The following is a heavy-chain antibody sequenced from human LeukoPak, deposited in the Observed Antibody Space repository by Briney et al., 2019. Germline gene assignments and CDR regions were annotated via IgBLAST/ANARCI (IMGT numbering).Heavy chain of an antibody. Sequence: EXXXXIYXSGSTYYNPSLKSRVTISVDTSKNQFSLKLSSVTAADTAVYYCARGSTYYDFWSGDRYFDYWGQGTLVTVSS. CDR2: IYXSGST. J-gene: IGHJ4*02. V-gene: IGHV4-31*02. CDR3: ARGSTYYDFWSGDRYFDY. D-gene: IGHD3-3*01.